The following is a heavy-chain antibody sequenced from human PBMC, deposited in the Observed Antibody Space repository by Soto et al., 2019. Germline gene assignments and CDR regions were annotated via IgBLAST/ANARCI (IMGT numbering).Heavy chain of an antibody. CDR1: CYTFINYG. CDR2: ISAYNGNT. J-gene: IGHJ4*02. V-gene: IGHV1-18*01. Sequence: ASIKVSCKAFCYTFINYGPSWVGKAPGQGLECMGYISAYNGNTNYARKPQGTGTTTTATSTSTAYMELRSLRSDDTAVYYCARERDSSSWESYFDYWGQGTQVTVSS. D-gene: IGHD6-13*01. CDR3: ARERDSSSWESYFDY.